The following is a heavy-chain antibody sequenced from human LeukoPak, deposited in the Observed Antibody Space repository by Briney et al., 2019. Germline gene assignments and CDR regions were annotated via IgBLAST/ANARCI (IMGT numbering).Heavy chain of an antibody. Sequence: GESLKISCAASGFTFGSYAMHWVRQAPGRGLEWVAGISYDGTNKYYADSVKGRFTISRDNSKNTLYLQMNSLRTDDTAVYYCARESPACGEDCYFDYWGQGTLVTVSS. CDR1: GFTFGSYA. CDR3: ARESPACGEDCYFDY. J-gene: IGHJ4*02. D-gene: IGHD2-21*02. V-gene: IGHV3-30-3*01. CDR2: ISYDGTNK.